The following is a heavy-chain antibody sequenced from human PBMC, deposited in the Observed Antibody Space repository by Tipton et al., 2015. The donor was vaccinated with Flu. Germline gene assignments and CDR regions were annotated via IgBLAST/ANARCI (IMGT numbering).Heavy chain of an antibody. Sequence: TLSLTCTVSGGSISSYYWSWIRQPPGKGLEWIGYTYYSGSTNYNPSLKSRVTMSVDTSKNQFSLKLSSVTAADTAVYYCARDRKGLVFDYWGQGTLVTVSS. CDR3: ARDRKGLVFDY. D-gene: IGHD2-21*01. J-gene: IGHJ4*02. CDR1: GGSISSYY. V-gene: IGHV4-59*12. CDR2: TYYSGST.